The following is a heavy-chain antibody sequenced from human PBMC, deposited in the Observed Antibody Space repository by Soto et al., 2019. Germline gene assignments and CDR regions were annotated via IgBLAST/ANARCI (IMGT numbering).Heavy chain of an antibody. Sequence: QVQLQESGPGLVKPSETLSLTCTVSGGSISSYYWSWIRQPPGKGLEWIGYIYYSGSTNYNPSLKSRITISIDPTRNQFSQKLSSGTAADTAVYCSEWRNGYGVEIWGQGTMVTVSS. CDR3: EWRNGYGVEI. V-gene: IGHV4-59*01. D-gene: IGHD3-3*01. J-gene: IGHJ3*02. CDR1: GGSISSYY. CDR2: IYYSGST.